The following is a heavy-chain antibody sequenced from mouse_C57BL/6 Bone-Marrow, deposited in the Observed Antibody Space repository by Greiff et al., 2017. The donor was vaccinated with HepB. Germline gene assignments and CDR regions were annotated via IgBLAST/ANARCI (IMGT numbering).Heavy chain of an antibody. D-gene: IGHD2-3*01. V-gene: IGHV5-6*01. CDR1: GFTFSSYG. J-gene: IGHJ4*01. CDR2: ISSGGSYT. Sequence: EVKLVESGGDLVKPGGSLKLSCAASGFTFSSYGMSWVRQTPDKRLEWVATISSGGSYTYYPDSVKGRFTITRDNAKNTLYLQMSSLKSEDAAMYYCARPRYDGDYGAKDYWGQGTSVTVSS. CDR3: ARPRYDGDYGAKDY.